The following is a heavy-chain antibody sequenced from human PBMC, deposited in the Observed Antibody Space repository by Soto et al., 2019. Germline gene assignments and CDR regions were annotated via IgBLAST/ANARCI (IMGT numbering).Heavy chain of an antibody. V-gene: IGHV5-10-1*01. CDR1: GYSFTSYW. CDR2: IDPSDSYT. CDR3: ARTRYYYDSSGYYPPLYGMDV. Sequence: RGESLKISCKGSGYSFTSYWISWVRQMPGKGLEWMGRIDPSDSYTNYSPSFQGHVTISADKSISTAYLQWSSLKASDTAMYYCARTRYYYDSSGYYPPLYGMDVWGQGTTVTVSS. J-gene: IGHJ6*02. D-gene: IGHD3-22*01.